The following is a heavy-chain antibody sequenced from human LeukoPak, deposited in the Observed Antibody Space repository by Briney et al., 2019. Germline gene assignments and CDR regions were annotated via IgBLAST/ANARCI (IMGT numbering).Heavy chain of an antibody. D-gene: IGHD2-15*01. J-gene: IGHJ6*02. CDR3: ARDHADRYCSGGSCYRYYYYGMHV. CDR1: GFTFSSYW. Sequence: GGSLRLSCAASGFTFSSYWMSWVGQAPGKGLEWVANIKQDGSEKYYVDSVKGRFTISRDNAKNSLYLQMNSLRAEDTAVYYCARDHADRYCSGGSCYRYYYYGMHVWGQGTTVTVSS. V-gene: IGHV3-7*01. CDR2: IKQDGSEK.